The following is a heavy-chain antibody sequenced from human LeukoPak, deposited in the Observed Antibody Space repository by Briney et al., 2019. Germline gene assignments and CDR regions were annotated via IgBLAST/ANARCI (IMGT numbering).Heavy chain of an antibody. J-gene: IGHJ4*02. CDR3: ARDPPNWGFGY. CDR2: ISSISSTI. CDR1: GFTFGDYS. Sequence: GVSLRLPCEASGFTFGDYSMNWVRQAPAKGLEWVSYISSISSTIYYADSVRGRFTISRDNAKKSLYLRMNSLRPDDTAVYYCARDPPNWGFGYWGQGTLVTVSS. D-gene: IGHD7-27*01. V-gene: IGHV3-48*01.